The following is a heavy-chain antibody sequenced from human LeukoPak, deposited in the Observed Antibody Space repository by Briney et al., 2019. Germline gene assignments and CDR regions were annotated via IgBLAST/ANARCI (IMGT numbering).Heavy chain of an antibody. CDR1: GGSISSYY. Sequence: SETLSLTCTVSGGSISSYYWSWIRQPPGKGLEWIGYIYYSGSTNYNPSLKSRVTISVDTSKNQFSLKLSSVTAADTAVYYCARAGVAVASGGWFDPWGQGTLVTVSS. CDR2: IYYSGST. CDR3: ARAGVAVASGGWFDP. J-gene: IGHJ5*02. V-gene: IGHV4-59*01. D-gene: IGHD6-19*01.